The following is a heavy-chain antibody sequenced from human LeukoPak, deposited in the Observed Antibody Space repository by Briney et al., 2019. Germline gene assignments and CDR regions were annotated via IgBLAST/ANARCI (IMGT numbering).Heavy chain of an antibody. CDR3: VKNYVNADMVFHS. J-gene: IGHJ4*02. CDR1: GFTFSSYA. D-gene: IGHD5-18*01. Sequence: PGGSLRLSCAASGFTFSSYAMSWVRQAPGKGPEWVSAIFANGETFYIDSVKGRFTISRGNSRTTVYLQMNSLQAEDTALYYCVKNYVNADMVFHSWGQGTLVTVSS. V-gene: IGHV3-23*01. CDR2: IFANGET.